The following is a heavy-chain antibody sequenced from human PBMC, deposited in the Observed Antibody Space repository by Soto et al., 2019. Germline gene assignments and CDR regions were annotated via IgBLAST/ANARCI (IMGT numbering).Heavy chain of an antibody. CDR2: INHSGST. CDR1: GGSFSGYY. Sequence: PSETLSLTCAVYGGSFSGYYWSWIRQPPGKGLEWIGEINHSGSTNYNPSLKSRVTISVDTSKNQFSLKLSSVTAADTAVYYCASLYDFWSGQPDRGAFDSWGQGTMVTVSS. D-gene: IGHD3-3*01. V-gene: IGHV4-34*01. CDR3: ASLYDFWSGQPDRGAFDS. J-gene: IGHJ3*02.